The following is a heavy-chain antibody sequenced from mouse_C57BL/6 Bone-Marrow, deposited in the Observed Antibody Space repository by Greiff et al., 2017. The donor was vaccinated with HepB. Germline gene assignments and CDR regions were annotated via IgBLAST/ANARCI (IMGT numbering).Heavy chain of an antibody. Sequence: EVMLVESGGGLVKPGGSLKLSCAASGFTFSSYAMSWVRQTPEKRLEWVATISDGGSYTYYPDNVKGRFTISRDNAKNNLYLQMSHLKSEDTAMYYGARGAVVDDYWGQGTTLTVSS. CDR1: GFTFSSYA. CDR3: ARGAVVDDY. D-gene: IGHD1-1*01. J-gene: IGHJ2*01. V-gene: IGHV5-4*03. CDR2: ISDGGSYT.